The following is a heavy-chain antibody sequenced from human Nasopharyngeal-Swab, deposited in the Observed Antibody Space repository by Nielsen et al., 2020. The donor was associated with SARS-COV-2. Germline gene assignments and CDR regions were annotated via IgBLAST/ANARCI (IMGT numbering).Heavy chain of an antibody. CDR3: ARVGWYCSSTSCYTSAFDAFDI. CDR1: GGTFSSYA. D-gene: IGHD2-2*02. CDR2: IIPIFGTA. J-gene: IGHJ3*02. Sequence: SVKDSCKASGGTFSSYALSWVRQAHGQGLEWMGGIIPIFGTANYAQKFQGRFTITADKSTSTAYLELSSLRSEYTAVYYFARVGWYCSSTSCYTSAFDAFDIWGQGTMVTVSS. V-gene: IGHV1-69*06.